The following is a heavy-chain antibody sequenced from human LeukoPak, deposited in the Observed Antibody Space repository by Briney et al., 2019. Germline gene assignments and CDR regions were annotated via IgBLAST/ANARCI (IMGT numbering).Heavy chain of an antibody. V-gene: IGHV4-38-2*01. Sequence: SETLSLTCAVSGYSISSGYYWGWIRQPPGKELEWIGSIYHSGSTYYNPSLKSRVTISVDTSKNQFSLKLSSVTAADTAVYYCARPGGYCSSTSCYKDDAFDIWGQGTMVTVSS. D-gene: IGHD2-2*02. J-gene: IGHJ3*02. CDR1: GYSISSGYY. CDR3: ARPGGYCSSTSCYKDDAFDI. CDR2: IYHSGST.